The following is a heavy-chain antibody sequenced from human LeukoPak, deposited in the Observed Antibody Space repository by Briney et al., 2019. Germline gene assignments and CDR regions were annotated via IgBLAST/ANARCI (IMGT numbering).Heavy chain of an antibody. CDR3: ARHYDYVWGSYRYENWFDP. CDR1: GVSTSSYY. V-gene: IGHV4-59*08. D-gene: IGHD3-16*02. Sequence: SETLSLTCSVSGVSTSSYYWSWIRQPPGKGLEWIGYVSYSGSTTYNPSLKSRVTISVDTSKNQFSLKLSSVTAADTAVYYCARHYDYVWGSYRYENWFDPWGQGTLVTVSS. CDR2: VSYSGST. J-gene: IGHJ5*02.